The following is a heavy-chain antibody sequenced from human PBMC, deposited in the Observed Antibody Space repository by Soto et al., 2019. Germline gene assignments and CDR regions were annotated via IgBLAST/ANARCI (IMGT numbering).Heavy chain of an antibody. Sequence: SGTLSLTCTVSGGSFTNYYWSWIRQPPGKGLEWIGYIYYNGNTNYNPSLKSRVTMSVDTSKNQFSLNLTSVTAADTAVYYCARALRGDYWGQGTLVTVSS. D-gene: IGHD3-10*01. V-gene: IGHV4-59*01. CDR1: GGSFTNYY. CDR3: ARALRGDY. CDR2: IYYNGNT. J-gene: IGHJ4*02.